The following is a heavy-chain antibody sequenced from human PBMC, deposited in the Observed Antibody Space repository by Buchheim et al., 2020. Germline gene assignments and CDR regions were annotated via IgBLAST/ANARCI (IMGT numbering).Heavy chain of an antibody. CDR1: GFTFSAYG. CDR2: ISYDGTNK. J-gene: IGHJ4*02. V-gene: IGHV3-30*18. CDR3: AKDWGWDDSNSFDAY. D-gene: IGHD4-23*01. Sequence: QVQLVESGGGVVQPGRSLRLSCAASGFTFSAYGMHWVRQAPGKGLEWVAVISYDGTNKFYADSVKGRFSISRDNSKKTLYLQMNNLKADDTAVYYCAKDWGWDDSNSFDAYWGQGTL.